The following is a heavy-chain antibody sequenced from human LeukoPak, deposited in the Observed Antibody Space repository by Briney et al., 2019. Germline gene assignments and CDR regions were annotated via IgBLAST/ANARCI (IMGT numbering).Heavy chain of an antibody. CDR1: GGSISSRSNY. V-gene: IGHV4-39*07. CDR2: IYYSGTT. CDR3: ARVSFHYHSGNYGWYFDS. Sequence: SETLSLTCTVSGGSISSRSNYWGWIRQPPGKGLEWIGSIYYSGTTYYSPSLKSRVTISVDTSKNQFSLRLTSVTAADTAVYYCARVSFHYHSGNYGWYFDSWGQGTLVTVSS. J-gene: IGHJ4*02. D-gene: IGHD3-10*01.